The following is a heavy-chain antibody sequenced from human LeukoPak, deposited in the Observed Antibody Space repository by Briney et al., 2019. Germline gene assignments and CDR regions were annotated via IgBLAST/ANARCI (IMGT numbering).Heavy chain of an antibody. J-gene: IGHJ5*02. CDR1: GYTFTSYG. D-gene: IGHD3-10*01. CDR3: ARDQDYYGSGSQFDP. CDR2: ISAYNGNT. V-gene: IGHV1-18*01. Sequence: ASVKVSCKASGYTFTSYGISWVRQAPGQGLEWMGWISAYNGNTNYAQKLQGRVTMTRDTSTSTVYMELSSLRSEDTAIYYCARDQDYYGSGSQFDPWGQGTLVTVSS.